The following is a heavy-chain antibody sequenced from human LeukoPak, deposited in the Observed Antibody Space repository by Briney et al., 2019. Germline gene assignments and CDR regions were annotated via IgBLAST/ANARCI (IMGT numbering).Heavy chain of an antibody. CDR2: ISYDGSNK. Sequence: PGRSLRLSCAASGFTFSSYAMHWVRQAPGKGLEWVAVISYDGSNKYYADSVKGRFTISRDNSKNTLYLQMNSLRAEDTAVYYCARTTAMVQAFMATQEVLFDYWGQGTLVTVSS. CDR3: ARTTAMVQAFMATQEVLFDY. CDR1: GFTFSSYA. D-gene: IGHD5-18*01. V-gene: IGHV3-30*04. J-gene: IGHJ4*02.